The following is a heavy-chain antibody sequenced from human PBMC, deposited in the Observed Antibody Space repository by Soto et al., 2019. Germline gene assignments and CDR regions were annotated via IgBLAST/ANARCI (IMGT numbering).Heavy chain of an antibody. V-gene: IGHV3-30-3*01. Sequence: QVQLVESGGGVVQPGRSLRLSCAASGFTFSSYAMHWVRQAPGKGLEWVAVISYDGSNKYYADSVKGRFTISRDNSKNTLYLQMNSLRAEDTAVYYCARDGEEGMTTYYYYGMDVWGQGTTVTVSS. J-gene: IGHJ6*02. CDR2: ISYDGSNK. D-gene: IGHD4-4*01. CDR1: GFTFSSYA. CDR3: ARDGEEGMTTYYYYGMDV.